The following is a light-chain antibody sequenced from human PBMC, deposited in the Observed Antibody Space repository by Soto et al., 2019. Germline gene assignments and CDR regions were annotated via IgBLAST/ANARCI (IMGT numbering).Light chain of an antibody. Sequence: QSVLTQPHSASGTPGQIVAISCSGNSSNVGSNTVTWYQQLPGTAPKLLIYSTSQRSSGVPGRFSGSKSGASASLSISGLQSEDEADYYCAAWDDRLDVYVFGTGTKLTVL. CDR3: AAWDDRLDVYV. CDR1: SSNVGSNT. CDR2: STS. J-gene: IGLJ1*01. V-gene: IGLV1-44*01.